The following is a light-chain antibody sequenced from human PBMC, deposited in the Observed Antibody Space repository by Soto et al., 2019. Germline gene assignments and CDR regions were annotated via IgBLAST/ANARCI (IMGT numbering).Light chain of an antibody. Sequence: QSVLTQSPSASASLGASVKLTCTLSSGHSSYAIAWHQQQPEKGTRYLMKLNSDGSHSKGDVIPDRFSGSSSGAERYLTITSLQAEDEADYYCQTWGTVIRVFGGGT. CDR1: SGHSSYA. V-gene: IGLV4-69*01. J-gene: IGLJ2*01. CDR2: LNSDGSH. CDR3: QTWGTVIRV.